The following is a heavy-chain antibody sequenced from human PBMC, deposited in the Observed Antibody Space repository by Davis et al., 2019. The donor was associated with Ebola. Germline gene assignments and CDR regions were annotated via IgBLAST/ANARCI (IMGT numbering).Heavy chain of an antibody. CDR3: AREGKYRDESRTFDY. V-gene: IGHV3-15*01. CDR1: GFTFSNAW. D-gene: IGHD2-2*01. Sequence: GGSLRLSCAASGFTFSNAWMTWVRQAPGKGLEWVGRIKSKTDGRTTNYAAPVKGRFTISRDDSKNTLYLQMNSLRAEDTAVYYCAREGKYRDESRTFDYWGQGTLVTVSS. J-gene: IGHJ4*02. CDR2: IKSKTDGRTT.